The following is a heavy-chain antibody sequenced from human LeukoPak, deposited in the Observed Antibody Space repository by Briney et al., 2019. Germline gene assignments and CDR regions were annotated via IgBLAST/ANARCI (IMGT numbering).Heavy chain of an antibody. CDR2: ISGSGGST. V-gene: IGHV3-23*01. CDR3: ARGLKRAGATFGDY. D-gene: IGHD1-26*01. Sequence: GGSLRLSCAASGFTFSSYAMSWVRQAPGKGLEWVSAISGSGGSTYYADSVKGRFTISRDNSKNTLYVQMNSLRAEDTAVYYCARGLKRAGATFGDYWGQGTLVTVSS. J-gene: IGHJ4*02. CDR1: GFTFSSYA.